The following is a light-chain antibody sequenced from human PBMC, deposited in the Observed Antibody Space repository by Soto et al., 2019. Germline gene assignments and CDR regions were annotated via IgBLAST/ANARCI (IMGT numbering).Light chain of an antibody. V-gene: IGKV1-5*01. Sequence: DIQMTQSPSTLSASVGDRVIITCRASQSPGTWMAWYQQKPVTAPALLIYDVSKLESGVPSRFSGRASGTEFTLTITSLQPDDFATYYCQQYFSYPLTFGGGTKVEIK. CDR1: QSPGTW. CDR2: DVS. CDR3: QQYFSYPLT. J-gene: IGKJ4*01.